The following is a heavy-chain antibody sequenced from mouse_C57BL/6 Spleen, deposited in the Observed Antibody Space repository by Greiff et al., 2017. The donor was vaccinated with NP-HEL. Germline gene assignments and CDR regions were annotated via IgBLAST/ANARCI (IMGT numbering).Heavy chain of an antibody. J-gene: IGHJ2*01. V-gene: IGHV5-6*01. CDR3: ARDYGSSFYFDY. Sequence: VQLKESGGDLVKPGGSLKLSCAASGFTFSSYGMSWVRQTPDKRLEWVATISSGGSYTYYTDSVKGRFTISRDNAKNTLYLQMSSLTSEDTTMYYCARDYGSSFYFDYWGQGTTLTVSS. CDR1: GFTFSSYG. D-gene: IGHD1-1*01. CDR2: ISSGGSYT.